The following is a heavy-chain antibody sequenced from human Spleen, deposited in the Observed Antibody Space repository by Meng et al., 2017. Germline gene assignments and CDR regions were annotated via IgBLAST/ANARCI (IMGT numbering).Heavy chain of an antibody. J-gene: IGHJ4*02. CDR2: ISPDGSNE. D-gene: IGHD4-17*01. Sequence: QVQLMESRAGVVQRGTSLRLSCAAAGFSFSTYALHWVRQAPGEGLQCVAVISPDGSNEYYADSVNGRFTISRDNSKNTFYLQMNSLRSEDTAVYYWATGGAYYFDYWGQGALVTVSS. V-gene: IGHV3-30*04. CDR1: GFSFSTYA. CDR3: ATGGAYYFDY.